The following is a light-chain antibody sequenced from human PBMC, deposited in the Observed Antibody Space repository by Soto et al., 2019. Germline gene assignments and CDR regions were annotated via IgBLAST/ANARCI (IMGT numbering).Light chain of an antibody. V-gene: IGKV3-11*01. J-gene: IGKJ2*01. CDR1: QSVSSY. CDR2: DAA. Sequence: EVVLTQSPATLSLSPGERATLSCRASQSVSSYLAWYQQKPGQAPRVVIYDAANRAPGIPARFSGSGSGTGFTPTISSLEPEDFAVYYCLQRSSWPLTFGQGTKLEIK. CDR3: LQRSSWPLT.